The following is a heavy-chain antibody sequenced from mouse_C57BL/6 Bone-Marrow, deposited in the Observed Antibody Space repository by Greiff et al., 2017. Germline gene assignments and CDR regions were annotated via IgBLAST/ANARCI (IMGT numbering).Heavy chain of an antibody. CDR3: ARDEGNYDFAY. D-gene: IGHD2-1*01. V-gene: IGHV7-1*01. CDR2: SRNKANDYTT. CDR1: GFTFSDFY. Sequence: EVKLVESGGGLVQSGRSLRLSCATSGFTFSDFYMEWVRQAPGKGLEWIAASRNKANDYTTEYSASVKGRFIVSRDTSQSILYLQMNALRAEDTAIYYCARDEGNYDFAYWGQGTLVTVSA. J-gene: IGHJ3*01.